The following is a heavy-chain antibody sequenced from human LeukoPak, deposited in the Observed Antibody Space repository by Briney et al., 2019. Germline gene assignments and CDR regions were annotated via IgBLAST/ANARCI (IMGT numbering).Heavy chain of an antibody. Sequence: GGSLRLSCAASGFTFRSYAMRWVRQAPGKGLEWVSTLASSSGGGTYYADSVKGRFTISRDSSRNTLFLQMNSLRAEDTAVYYCAKDLSSDWRLFDSWGQGTLVTVSS. CDR1: GFTFRSYA. D-gene: IGHD2-21*01. CDR3: AKDLSSDWRLFDS. CDR2: LASSSGGGT. J-gene: IGHJ4*02. V-gene: IGHV3-23*01.